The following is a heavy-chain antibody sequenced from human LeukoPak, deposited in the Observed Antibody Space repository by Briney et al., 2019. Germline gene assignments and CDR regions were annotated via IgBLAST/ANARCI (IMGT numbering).Heavy chain of an antibody. V-gene: IGHV3-30-3*01. J-gene: IGHJ4*02. Sequence: ERSLRLSCAASGFTFSSYAMHWVRQAPGKGLEWVAVISYDGNNKYYADSVKGRFTISRDNSKNTLYLQMNSLRAEDTAVYYCASPTLIAVAGTPDYWGQGTLVTVSS. CDR3: ASPTLIAVAGTPDY. CDR2: ISYDGNNK. CDR1: GFTFSSYA. D-gene: IGHD6-19*01.